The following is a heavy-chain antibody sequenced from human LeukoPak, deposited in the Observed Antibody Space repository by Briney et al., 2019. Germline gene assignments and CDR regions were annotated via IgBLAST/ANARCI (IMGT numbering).Heavy chain of an antibody. D-gene: IGHD3-16*02. Sequence: ASVKVSCKASGGTFSSYAISWVRQAPGQGLEWMGRIIPIFGTANYAQKFQGRVTITTEESTTTAYMELSSLRSEDTAVYYCARDTLIGIQGAASFGALTFDYWGQGTLVTVSS. CDR3: ARDTLIGIQGAASFGALTFDY. J-gene: IGHJ4*02. CDR1: GGTFSSYA. CDR2: IIPIFGTA. V-gene: IGHV1-69*05.